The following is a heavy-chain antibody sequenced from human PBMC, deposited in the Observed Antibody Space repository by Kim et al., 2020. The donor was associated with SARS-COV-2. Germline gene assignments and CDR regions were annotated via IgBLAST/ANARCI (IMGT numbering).Heavy chain of an antibody. CDR2: IYYSGST. V-gene: IGHV4-61*01. Sequence: SETLSLTCTVSGGSVSSGSYYWSWIRQPPGKGLEWIGYIYYSGSTNYNPSLKSRVTISVDTSKNQFSLKLSSVTAADTAVYYCARALRGYSYGRIDAFDIWGQGTMVTVSS. CDR3: ARALRGYSYGRIDAFDI. D-gene: IGHD5-18*01. J-gene: IGHJ3*02. CDR1: GGSVSSGSYY.